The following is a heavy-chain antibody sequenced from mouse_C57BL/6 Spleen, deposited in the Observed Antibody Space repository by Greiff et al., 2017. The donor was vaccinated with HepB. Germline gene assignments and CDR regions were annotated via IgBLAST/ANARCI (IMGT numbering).Heavy chain of an antibody. Sequence: VHVKQSGPVLVKPGASVKMSCKASGYTFTDYYMNWVKQSHGKSLEWIGVINPYNGGTSYNQKFKGKVTLTVDKSSSTAYMELNSLTSEDSAVYYCARRPSSYWYFDVWGTGTTVTVSS. CDR1: GYTFTDYY. D-gene: IGHD6-1*01. V-gene: IGHV1-19*01. CDR2: INPYNGGT. J-gene: IGHJ1*03. CDR3: ARRPSSYWYFDV.